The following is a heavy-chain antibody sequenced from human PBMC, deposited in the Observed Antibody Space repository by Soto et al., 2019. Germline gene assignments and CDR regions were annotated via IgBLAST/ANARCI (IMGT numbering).Heavy chain of an antibody. J-gene: IGHJ4*02. D-gene: IGHD3-22*01. Sequence: SETLSLTCTVSGGSISSYYWSWIRQPPGKGLEWIGYIYYSGSTNYNPSLKSRVTISVDTSKNQFSLKLSSVTAADTAVYYCARGRYDSSGYYYDYFDYWGQGISVTVS. CDR1: GGSISSYY. CDR3: ARGRYDSSGYYYDYFDY. CDR2: IYYSGST. V-gene: IGHV4-59*01.